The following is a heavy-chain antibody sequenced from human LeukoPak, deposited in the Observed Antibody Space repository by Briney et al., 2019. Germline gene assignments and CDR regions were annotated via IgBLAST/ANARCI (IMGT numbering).Heavy chain of an antibody. CDR1: GYTFTGYN. J-gene: IGHJ5*02. CDR3: ARDEPGIAVAGIGVS. Sequence: GASVKVSCKASGYTFTGYNLHWVRQAPGQGLEWMGIINPSGGSTSYAQKFQGRVTMTRDTSTSTVYMELSSLRSEDTAVYYCARDEPGIAVAGIGVSWGQGTLVTVSS. CDR2: INPSGGST. D-gene: IGHD6-19*01. V-gene: IGHV1-46*03.